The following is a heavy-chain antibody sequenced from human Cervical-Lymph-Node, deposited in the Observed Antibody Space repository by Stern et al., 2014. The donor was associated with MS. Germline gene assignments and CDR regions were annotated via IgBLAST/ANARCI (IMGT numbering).Heavy chain of an antibody. J-gene: IGHJ4*02. CDR1: GVFISNSTYY. V-gene: IGHV4-39*01. D-gene: IGHD6-13*01. CDR2: IYYSGST. Sequence: VQLVESGPGLVKPSETLSLTCTVSGVFISNSTYYWGWIRQPPGKGLAWIGSIYYSGSTYYNPSLKSRVTISANTSKNQSSRKLTAVAAADTAVYYCLHSSEYWGQGTLVTVSS. CDR3: LHSSEY.